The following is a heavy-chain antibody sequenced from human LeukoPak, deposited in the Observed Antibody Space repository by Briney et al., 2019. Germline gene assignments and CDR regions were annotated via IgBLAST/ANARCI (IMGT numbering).Heavy chain of an antibody. CDR1: GFIISDYY. CDR3: ARESYYYGSGAYDP. V-gene: IGHV3-11*01. CDR2: SSTSGSTI. Sequence: GGSLRLSCAAPGFIISDYYMSWIRQAPGKGLEWLSYSSTSGSTISYADSVKGRFTISRDNAKNSLYLQMNSLRAEDTAVYYCARESYYYGSGAYDPWGQGTLVTVSS. D-gene: IGHD3-10*01. J-gene: IGHJ5*02.